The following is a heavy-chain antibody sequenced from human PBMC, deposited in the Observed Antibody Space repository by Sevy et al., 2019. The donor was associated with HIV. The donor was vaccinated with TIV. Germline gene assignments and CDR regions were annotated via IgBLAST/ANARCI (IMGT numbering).Heavy chain of an antibody. CDR2: ISSSSSYI. D-gene: IGHD3-16*02. Sequence: GGSLRLSCAASGFTFSSYSMNWVRQAPGKGLEWVSSISSSSSYIYYADSVKGRFTISRDNAKNSLYLQMNSLRAEDTAVYDCARDSEIVDARWFDPWGQGTLVTVSS. CDR3: ARDSEIVDARWFDP. CDR1: GFTFSSYS. J-gene: IGHJ5*02. V-gene: IGHV3-21*01.